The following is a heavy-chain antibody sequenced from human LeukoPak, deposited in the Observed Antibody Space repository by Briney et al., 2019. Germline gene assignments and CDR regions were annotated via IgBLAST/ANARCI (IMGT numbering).Heavy chain of an antibody. CDR3: TRLPPRGDYVGH. D-gene: IGHD4-23*01. CDR2: IRSKANSYAT. Sequence: GGSLRLSSAASGFTFSGSAMHWVRQASGKGLEWVGRIRSKANSYATAYAASVKGRFTISRDDSKNTAYLQMNSLKTEDTAVYYCTRLPPRGDYVGHWGQGTLVTVSS. CDR1: GFTFSGSA. V-gene: IGHV3-73*01. J-gene: IGHJ4*02.